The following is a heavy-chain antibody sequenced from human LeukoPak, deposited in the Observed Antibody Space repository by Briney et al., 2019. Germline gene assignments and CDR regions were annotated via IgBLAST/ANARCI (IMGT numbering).Heavy chain of an antibody. V-gene: IGHV4-30-2*01. J-gene: IGHJ4*02. CDR1: GGSISSGGYS. Sequence: PSETLSLTCAVSGGSISSGGYSWSWIRQPPGKGLEWIGYIYHSGSTYYNPSLKSRVTISVDRSKNQFSLKLSSVTAADTAVYYCARGKQSRGYHFDYWGRGTLVTVSS. CDR2: IYHSGST. D-gene: IGHD2-15*01. CDR3: ARGKQSRGYHFDY.